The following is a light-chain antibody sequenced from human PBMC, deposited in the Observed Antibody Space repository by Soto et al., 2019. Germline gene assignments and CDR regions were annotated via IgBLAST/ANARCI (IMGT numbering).Light chain of an antibody. CDR2: AAS. CDR3: QQLNSYPRT. CDR1: QGISRY. Sequence: DIQLTQSPSFLSASVGDRVTITCRASQGISRYLAWYQQKPGKAPKLLIYAASTLQSGVPSRFSGSGSGTEFTLTISSLQPEDVATYDCQQLNSYPRTFGQGTKVEIK. V-gene: IGKV1-9*01. J-gene: IGKJ1*01.